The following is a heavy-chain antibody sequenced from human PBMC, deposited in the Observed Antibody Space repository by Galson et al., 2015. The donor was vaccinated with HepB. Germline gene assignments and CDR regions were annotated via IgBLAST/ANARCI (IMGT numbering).Heavy chain of an antibody. Sequence: SVKVSCKASGYTFTGYYMHWVRQAPGQGLEWMGIINPSGGSTSYAQKFQGRVTMTRDTSTSTVYMELSSLRSEDTAVYYCARGYSGYSGYDPGTRRAFDIWGQGTMVTVSS. V-gene: IGHV1-46*01. CDR3: ARGYSGYSGYDPGTRRAFDI. CDR2: INPSGGST. CDR1: GYTFTGYY. D-gene: IGHD5-12*01. J-gene: IGHJ3*02.